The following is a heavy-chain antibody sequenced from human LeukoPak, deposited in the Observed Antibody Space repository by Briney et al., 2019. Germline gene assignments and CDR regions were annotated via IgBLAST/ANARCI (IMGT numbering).Heavy chain of an antibody. Sequence: ASVKVSCKASGYTFTGYYMHWVRQVPGQGLEWMGWINPNSGGTNYAQKFQGRVTMTRDTSISTAYMELSRLRSDDTAVYYCAREKDYYDSSVDYWGQGTLVTVSS. CDR2: INPNSGGT. D-gene: IGHD3-22*01. V-gene: IGHV1-2*02. CDR1: GYTFTGYY. CDR3: AREKDYYDSSVDY. J-gene: IGHJ4*02.